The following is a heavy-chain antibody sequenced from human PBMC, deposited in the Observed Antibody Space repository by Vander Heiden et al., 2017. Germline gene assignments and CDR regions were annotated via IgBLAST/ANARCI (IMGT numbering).Heavy chain of an antibody. CDR3: ARGRNFWSGDRGPWLDP. Sequence: EGQLKESGGGLVRPGGSLRISCAVSGFTFHTYTMNWVRQTPGKGLEWVASISPTGTFKYHADSTQGRFTVSRDNARWSLYLEMNSLRVEDTATYHCARGRNFWSGDRGPWLDPWGQGTLVTVSS. V-gene: IGHV3-21*02. J-gene: IGHJ5*02. CDR2: ISPTGTFK. D-gene: IGHD3-3*01. CDR1: GFTFHTYT.